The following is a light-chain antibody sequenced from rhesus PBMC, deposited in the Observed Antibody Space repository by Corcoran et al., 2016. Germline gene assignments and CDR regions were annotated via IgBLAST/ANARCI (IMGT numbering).Light chain of an antibody. CDR1: QGISSY. J-gene: IGKJ1*01. CDR3: LQHNSYPWT. CDR2: ATS. Sequence: DIQMTQSPSSLSASVGDTVTITCRASQGISSYLIWFQQKQGQVPRLLIYATSTLESGVPSRFGGSGSGTEFTLTISRLQPEDFALYYCLQHNSYPWTFGQGTRVEIK. V-gene: IGKV1-28*01.